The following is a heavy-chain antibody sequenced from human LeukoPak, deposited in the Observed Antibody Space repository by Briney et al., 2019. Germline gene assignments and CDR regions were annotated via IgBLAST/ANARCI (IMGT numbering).Heavy chain of an antibody. V-gene: IGHV4-39*07. D-gene: IGHD3-3*01. CDR2: IYYSGST. CDR1: GGSISSSSYY. Sequence: PSETLSLTCTVSGGSISSSSYYWGWIRQPPGKGLEWIGSIYYSGSTNYNPSLKSRVTISVDTSKNQFSLKLSSVTAADTAVYYCARDTQLVYYDFWSGYYRWGIFDYWGQGTLVTVSS. CDR3: ARDTQLVYYDFWSGYYRWGIFDY. J-gene: IGHJ4*02.